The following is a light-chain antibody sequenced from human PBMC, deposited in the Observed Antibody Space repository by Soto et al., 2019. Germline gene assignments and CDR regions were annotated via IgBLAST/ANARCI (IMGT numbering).Light chain of an antibody. CDR2: DAS. Sequence: DIQITQSPSPLSASVGDRVTITCRASQSISSRLAWYQLKPGKAPKLLIYDASRLESGVPSRFGGSGSGTEFTLSISSLQPDDFAIYYCQEYNSYSGTFGPGTKVDIK. J-gene: IGKJ1*01. CDR1: QSISSR. CDR3: QEYNSYSGT. V-gene: IGKV1-5*01.